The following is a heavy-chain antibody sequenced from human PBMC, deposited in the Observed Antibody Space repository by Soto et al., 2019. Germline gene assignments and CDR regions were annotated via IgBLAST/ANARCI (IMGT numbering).Heavy chain of an antibody. CDR2: IYYSGST. J-gene: IGHJ4*02. CDR1: GGSISSSSYY. CDR3: AATYCRGDCYIDY. D-gene: IGHD2-21*02. V-gene: IGHV4-39*01. Sequence: QLQLQESGPGLVKPSETLSLTCTVSGGSISSSSYYWGWIRQPPGKGLEWIGSIYYSGSTYYNPSLKSRVTISVDTSKNQFSLKLSSVTAADTAVYYCAATYCRGDCYIDYWGQGTLVTVSS.